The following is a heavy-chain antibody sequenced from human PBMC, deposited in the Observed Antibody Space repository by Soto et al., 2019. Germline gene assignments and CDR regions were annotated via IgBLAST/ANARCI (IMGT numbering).Heavy chain of an antibody. V-gene: IGHV4-31*03. J-gene: IGHJ6*02. CDR1: GGSISSGGYY. D-gene: IGHD2-15*01. Sequence: SETLSLTCTVSGGSISSGGYYWSWIRQHPGKGLEWIGYIYYSGSTYYNPSLKSRVTISVDTSKNQFSLKLISVTAADTAVYYCARGGDDCSSTSGGSCYSPYYYYGMDVWGQGTTVTVSS. CDR2: IYYSGST. CDR3: ARGGDDCSSTSGGSCYSPYYYYGMDV.